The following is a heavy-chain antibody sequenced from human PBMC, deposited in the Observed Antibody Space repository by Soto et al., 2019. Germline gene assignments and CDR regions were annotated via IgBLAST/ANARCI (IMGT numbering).Heavy chain of an antibody. CDR1: GGTFSSYA. V-gene: IGHV1-69*13. Sequence: SVKVSCKASGGTFSSYAISWVRQAPGQGLEWMGGIIPIFGTANYAQKFQGRVTITADESTSTAYMELSSLRSEDTAVYYCARDVPPSPNGYSSSWYVYYYGMDVWGQGTTVTVSS. J-gene: IGHJ6*02. CDR2: IIPIFGTA. D-gene: IGHD6-13*01. CDR3: ARDVPPSPNGYSSSWYVYYYGMDV.